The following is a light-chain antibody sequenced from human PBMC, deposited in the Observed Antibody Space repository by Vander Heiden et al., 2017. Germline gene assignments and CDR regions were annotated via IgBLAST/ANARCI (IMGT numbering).Light chain of an antibody. CDR3: QVWDSSTKEVV. V-gene: IGLV3-21*03. CDR1: NIGSKS. CDR2: DDS. Sequence: SYVLTQPPSVSVAPGKTARLTCGGNNIGSKSVHWDQQKPGQAPVLVVYDDSDRPSGIPERFSGSNSGNTATLTISRVEAGDEADYYCQVWDSSTKEVVFGGGTKLTVL. J-gene: IGLJ2*01.